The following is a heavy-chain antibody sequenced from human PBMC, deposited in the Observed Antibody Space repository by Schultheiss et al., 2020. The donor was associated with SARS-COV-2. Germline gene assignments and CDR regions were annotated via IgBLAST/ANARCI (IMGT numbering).Heavy chain of an antibody. J-gene: IGHJ4*02. CDR1: GFTFSSYA. CDR2: IWYDGSNK. D-gene: IGHD2-2*02. CDR3: AREGGYCSSTSCYIFDY. Sequence: GGSLRLSCAASGFTFSSYAMHWVRQAPGKGLEWVAVIWYDGSNKYYADSVKGRFTISRDNSKNTLYLQMNSLRAEDTAVYYCAREGGYCSSTSCYIFDYWGQGTLVTVSS. V-gene: IGHV3-33*01.